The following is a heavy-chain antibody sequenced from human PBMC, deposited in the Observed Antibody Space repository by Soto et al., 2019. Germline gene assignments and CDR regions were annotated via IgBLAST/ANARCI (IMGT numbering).Heavy chain of an antibody. Sequence: PSQTLSLTCTVSGGSVNSDNFYLSWIRQPPGRGLEWIGYIYYTGSTSYNPSLKSRVTISIDTSRNQFSLKLSSVTAADTAVYYCAREFSNSPEPFDSWGQGTLVTVSS. CDR2: IYYTGST. V-gene: IGHV4-61*01. CDR3: AREFSNSPEPFDS. J-gene: IGHJ4*02. CDR1: GGSVNSDNFY. D-gene: IGHD6-6*01.